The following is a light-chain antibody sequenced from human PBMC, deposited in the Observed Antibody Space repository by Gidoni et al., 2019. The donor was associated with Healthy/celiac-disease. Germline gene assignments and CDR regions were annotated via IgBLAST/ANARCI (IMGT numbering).Light chain of an antibody. CDR2: WAA. Sequence: DIVMTQSPDSLAVSLGERATINCKSCQSVLYSSNNKNYLAWYQQKPGQPPKLLIYWAATRESGVPDRFSGSGSGTDFTLTISSLQAEDVAVYYCQQYYSTPPWTFXXXTKVEIK. CDR1: QSVLYSSNNKNY. CDR3: QQYYSTPPWT. J-gene: IGKJ1*01. V-gene: IGKV4-1*01.